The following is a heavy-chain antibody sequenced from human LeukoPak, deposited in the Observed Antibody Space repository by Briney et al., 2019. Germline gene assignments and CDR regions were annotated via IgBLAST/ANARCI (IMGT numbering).Heavy chain of an antibody. CDR2: IYTSGTT. CDR3: ARSLAAAESDI. V-gene: IGHV4-4*07. D-gene: IGHD6-13*01. J-gene: IGHJ3*02. Sequence: SETLSLTCTVSGDSISNYCWTWIRQPAGKGLEWIGRIYTSGTTNYSPSLKSRVTMSVDTSKNQFSLKLSSVTAADTAVYYCARSLAAAESDIWGQGTMVTVSS. CDR1: GDSISNYC.